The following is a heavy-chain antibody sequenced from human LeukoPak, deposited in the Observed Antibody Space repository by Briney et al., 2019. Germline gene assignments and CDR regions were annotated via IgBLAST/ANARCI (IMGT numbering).Heavy chain of an antibody. CDR3: ARAPTKFRRDWFDP. D-gene: IGHD3-9*01. J-gene: IGHJ5*02. CDR2: ISSSGSTI. Sequence: QPGGSLTLSCVASEFTSSSYEMNWIRQAPGKGLEWVSYISSSGSTIYYADSVKGRFTISRDNAKNSLYLQMNNLRVEDTAVYYCARAPTKFRRDWFDPWGQGTLVTVSS. CDR1: EFTSSSYE. V-gene: IGHV3-48*03.